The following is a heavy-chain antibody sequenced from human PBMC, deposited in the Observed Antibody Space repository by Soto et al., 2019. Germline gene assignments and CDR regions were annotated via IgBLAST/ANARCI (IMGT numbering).Heavy chain of an antibody. Sequence: QLQLQESGSGLVKPSQTLSLTCAVSGGSISSGAYSWSWIRQPPGKGLEWIGYIYHDGTTFYNPSLKSRVAISLDRSKNQFSLRLNSVTAADTAVYYCARDGDYGDFPYWGQGTLVTVSS. CDR2: IYHDGTT. V-gene: IGHV4-30-2*01. D-gene: IGHD4-17*01. CDR3: ARDGDYGDFPY. CDR1: GGSISSGAYS. J-gene: IGHJ4*02.